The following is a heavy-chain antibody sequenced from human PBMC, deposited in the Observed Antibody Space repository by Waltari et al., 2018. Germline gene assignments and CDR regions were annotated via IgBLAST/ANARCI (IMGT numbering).Heavy chain of an antibody. Sequence: QLQLQESGPGLVKPSETLSLTCTVSGGSISSSDYYWGWIRQPPGKGLEWIGSIYYSGSTYYNPSLKSRVTISVDTSKNQFSLKLSSVTAADTAVYYCAIAYSSGWYGDQYYFDYWGQGTLVTVSS. CDR1: GGSISSSDYY. J-gene: IGHJ4*02. D-gene: IGHD6-19*01. CDR2: IYYSGST. CDR3: AIAYSSGWYGDQYYFDY. V-gene: IGHV4-39*07.